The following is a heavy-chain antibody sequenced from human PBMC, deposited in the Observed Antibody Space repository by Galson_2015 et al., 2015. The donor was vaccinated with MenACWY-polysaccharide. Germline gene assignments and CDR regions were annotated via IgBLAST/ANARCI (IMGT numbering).Heavy chain of an antibody. CDR1: DYSIRSGYF. V-gene: IGHV4-38-2*02. CDR3: ARVEKYSGSYYILH. CDR2: IYHSGST. Sequence: DYSIRSGYFWGWIRQPPGKGLEWIGSIYHSGSTYYNPSLKSRVTISVDTSKNQFSLKLSSVTAADTAVYYCARVEKYSGSYYILHWGQGTLVTVSS. D-gene: IGHD1-26*01. J-gene: IGHJ4*02.